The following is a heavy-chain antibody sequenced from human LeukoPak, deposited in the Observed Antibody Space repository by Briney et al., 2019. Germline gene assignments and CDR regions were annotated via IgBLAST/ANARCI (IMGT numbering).Heavy chain of an antibody. V-gene: IGHV1-2*02. D-gene: IGHD2-2*01. CDR2: INPNSGGT. CDR3: ARGDLVSELDY. CDR1: GYTLTGYY. J-gene: IGHJ4*02. Sequence: ASVKVSCKASGYTLTGYYMHWVRQAPGQGLEWMGWINPNSGGTNYAQNFQGRVTMTRDTSISTAYMELSRLRSDDTAVYYCARGDLVSELDYWGQGTLVTVSS.